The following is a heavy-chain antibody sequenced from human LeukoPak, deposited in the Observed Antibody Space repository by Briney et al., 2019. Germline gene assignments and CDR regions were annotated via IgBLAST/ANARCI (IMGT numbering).Heavy chain of an antibody. J-gene: IGHJ4*02. D-gene: IGHD5-18*01. V-gene: IGHV1-24*01. Sequence: ASVKVSCKVSGYTLTELSMHWVRQAPGKGLEWMGGFDPEDGGTIYAQKFQGRVTMTEDTSTDTAYMELSSLRSDDTAVYYCARLAYSYGYYFDYWGQGTLVTVSS. CDR2: FDPEDGGT. CDR1: GYTLTELS. CDR3: ARLAYSYGYYFDY.